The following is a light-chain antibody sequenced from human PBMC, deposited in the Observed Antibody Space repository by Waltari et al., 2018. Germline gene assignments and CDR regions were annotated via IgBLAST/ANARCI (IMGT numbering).Light chain of an antibody. Sequence: EIVLTQSPGTLSLSPGERATLSCRASQSVGSSFLAWYQQKPAQAPRLLMYGASSRATGIPDRFSGSWSGTDFTLTISRLEPEDFAVYYCQQYGTSPTFGQGTRLDIK. V-gene: IGKV3-20*01. CDR2: GAS. J-gene: IGKJ5*01. CDR1: QSVGSSF. CDR3: QQYGTSPT.